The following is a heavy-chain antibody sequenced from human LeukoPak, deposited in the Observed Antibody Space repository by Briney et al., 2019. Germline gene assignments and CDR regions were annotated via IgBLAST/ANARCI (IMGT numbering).Heavy chain of an antibody. CDR1: GFTFSSYA. CDR3: ATGPDYVGIDY. J-gene: IGHJ4*02. D-gene: IGHD4-17*01. Sequence: GGSLRLSCAASGFTFSSYAMHWVRQAPGKGLEWVAVISYDGSNKYYADSVKGRFTISRDNSKNTLYLQMNSLRAEDTAVYYCATGPDYVGIDYWGQGTLVTVSS. CDR2: ISYDGSNK. V-gene: IGHV3-30-3*01.